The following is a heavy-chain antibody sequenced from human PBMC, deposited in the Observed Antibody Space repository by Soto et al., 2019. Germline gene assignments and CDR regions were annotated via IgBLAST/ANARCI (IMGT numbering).Heavy chain of an antibody. V-gene: IGHV1-3*01. CDR3: ARGAPYYDILTGYYNVSGDYYYGMDV. CDR2: INAGNGNT. Sequence: ASVKVSCKASGYTFTSYAMHWVRQAPGQRLEWMGWINAGNGNTKYSQKFQGRVTITRDTSASTAYMELSSLRSEDTAVYYCARGAPYYDILTGYYNVSGDYYYGMDVWGQGTTVTVSS. CDR1: GYTFTSYA. D-gene: IGHD3-9*01. J-gene: IGHJ6*02.